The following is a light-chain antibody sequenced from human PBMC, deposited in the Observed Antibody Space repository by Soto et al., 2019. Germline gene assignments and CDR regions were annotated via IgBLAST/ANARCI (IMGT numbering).Light chain of an antibody. J-gene: IGLJ2*01. Sequence: SYELTQPPSVSVATGKTARITCGGNKIGSKSVHWYQQKPGQAPVLVIYYDSDRPSGIPERFSGSNSGNTATLTISRVEAGDEADYYCQVWDSSSDHVVFGGGTKLTVL. V-gene: IGLV3-21*04. CDR1: KIGSKS. CDR2: YDS. CDR3: QVWDSSSDHVV.